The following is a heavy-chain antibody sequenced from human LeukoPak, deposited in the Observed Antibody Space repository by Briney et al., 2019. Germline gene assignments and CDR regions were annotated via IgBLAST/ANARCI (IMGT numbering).Heavy chain of an antibody. D-gene: IGHD2-15*01. Sequence: GESLKISCKGSGYSFTSYWIGWVRQMPGKGLEWMGIIYPGDSDTRYSPSFQGQVTISADKSISTAYLQWSSLKASDTAMYYCARRGYCSGGSCQPYYYYMDVWGKGTTVTVSS. CDR1: GYSFTSYW. CDR2: IYPGDSDT. V-gene: IGHV5-51*01. J-gene: IGHJ6*03. CDR3: ARRGYCSGGSCQPYYYYMDV.